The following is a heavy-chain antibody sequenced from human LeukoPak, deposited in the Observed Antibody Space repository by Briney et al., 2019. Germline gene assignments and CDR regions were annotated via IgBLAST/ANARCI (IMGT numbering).Heavy chain of an antibody. J-gene: IGHJ4*02. CDR2: ISSSSTTI. V-gene: IGHV3-48*04. D-gene: IGHD1-26*01. CDR3: AREWYSYGIDY. Sequence: GGSLRLSCAASGFAFSPYSMNWVRQAPGKGLEWVSYISSSSTTIHYADSVKGRFTISRDNAKNSLYLQMNSLRAEDTAVYYCAREWYSYGIDYWGQGTLVTVSS. CDR1: GFAFSPYS.